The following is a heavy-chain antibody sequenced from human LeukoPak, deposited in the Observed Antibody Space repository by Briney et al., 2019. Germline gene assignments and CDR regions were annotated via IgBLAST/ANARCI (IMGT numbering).Heavy chain of an antibody. Sequence: PGGSLRLSCAASGFTFDDYAMHWVRQAPGKGLEWVSGISWNSGSIGYADSVKGRFTISRDNAKNSLYLQMNSLRAEDMALYYCARDWATMVRGVIHFDYWGQGTLVTVSS. CDR3: ARDWATMVRGVIHFDY. J-gene: IGHJ4*02. CDR1: GFTFDDYA. D-gene: IGHD3-10*01. V-gene: IGHV3-9*03. CDR2: ISWNSGSI.